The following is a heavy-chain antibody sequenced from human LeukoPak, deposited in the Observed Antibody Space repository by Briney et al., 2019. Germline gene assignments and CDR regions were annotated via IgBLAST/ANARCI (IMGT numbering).Heavy chain of an antibody. CDR2: ISAYNGNT. CDR1: GYTFTTYG. Sequence: ASVKVSCTASGYTFTTYGISWVRQAPGQGLEWMGWISAYNGNTNYAQKLQGRVTMTTDTSTSTAYMELRSLRSDDTAVYYCARSFRGYSSSSPFDYWGQGTLVTVSS. V-gene: IGHV1-18*01. J-gene: IGHJ4*02. D-gene: IGHD6-6*01. CDR3: ARSFRGYSSSSPFDY.